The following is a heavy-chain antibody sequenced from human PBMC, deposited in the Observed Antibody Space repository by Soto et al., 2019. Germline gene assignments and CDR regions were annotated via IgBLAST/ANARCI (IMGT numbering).Heavy chain of an antibody. Sequence: EASVKVSCKASGYTFTSYAMHWVRQAPGQRLEWMGWINAGNGNTKYSQKFQGRVTITRDTSASTAYMELSSLRSEDTAVYYCAMGECSGGSCYSFGAFDIWGQGTMVTVSS. J-gene: IGHJ3*02. CDR3: AMGECSGGSCYSFGAFDI. CDR2: INAGNGNT. D-gene: IGHD2-15*01. CDR1: GYTFTSYA. V-gene: IGHV1-3*01.